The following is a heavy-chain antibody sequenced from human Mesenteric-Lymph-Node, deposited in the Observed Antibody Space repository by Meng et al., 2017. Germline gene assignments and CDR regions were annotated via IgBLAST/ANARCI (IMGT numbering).Heavy chain of an antibody. CDR1: GFTVSSNY. CDR2: IYSCGSS. D-gene: IGHD2/OR15-2a*01. V-gene: IGHV3-66*03. CDR3: AREGASVVSLHY. J-gene: IGHJ4*02. Sequence: GESLKISCAASGFTVSSNYMRWVRQAPGKGLEWVSVIYSCGSSYYADSVKGRFTISRDNSKNTLYLQMHTLRADDTAVYYCAREGASVVSLHYWGQGTPVTVSS.